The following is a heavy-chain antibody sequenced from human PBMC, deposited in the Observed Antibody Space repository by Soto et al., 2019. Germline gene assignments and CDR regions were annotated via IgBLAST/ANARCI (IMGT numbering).Heavy chain of an antibody. D-gene: IGHD6-19*01. J-gene: IGHJ4*02. CDR3: ARGSLSGWLFAY. CDR1: GGTFSSYA. Sequence: QVQLVQSGAEVKKPGSSVKVSCKASGGTFSSYAISWVRQAPGQGLEWMGGIIPIFGTANYAQKFQGRVTITADKSTRTAYRGLSSLRSEDRAVYYCARGSLSGWLFAYWGQETLVTVSS. V-gene: IGHV1-69*06. CDR2: IIPIFGTA.